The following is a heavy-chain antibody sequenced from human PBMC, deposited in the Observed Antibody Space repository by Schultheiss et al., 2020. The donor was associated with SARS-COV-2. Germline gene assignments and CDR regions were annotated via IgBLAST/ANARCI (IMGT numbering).Heavy chain of an antibody. CDR1: GFIFYSYA. V-gene: IGHV3-23*01. J-gene: IGHJ4*02. CDR3: ARENDFGDYVFDY. CDR2: ISGTGGAT. D-gene: IGHD4-17*01. Sequence: GGSLRLSCGASGFIFYSYAMNWVRQAPGKGLEWVSTISGTGGATYYADSVKGRFAISRDNDKFTLFLQMNSLSAEDTAVYYCARENDFGDYVFDYWGQGTLVTVSS.